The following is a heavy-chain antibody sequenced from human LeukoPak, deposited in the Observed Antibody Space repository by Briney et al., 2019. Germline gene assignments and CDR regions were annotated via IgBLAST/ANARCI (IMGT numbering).Heavy chain of an antibody. J-gene: IGHJ6*03. CDR3: ARTTMVRGTYYMDV. CDR1: GGSISSYY. V-gene: IGHV4-59*01. Sequence: SETLSLTCTVSGGSISSYYWSWIRQPPGKGLEWIGYTYYSGYTNYNPSLKSRVTISVDTSKNQFSLKLSSVTAADTAVYYCARTTMVRGTYYMDVWGKGTTVTISS. D-gene: IGHD3-10*01. CDR2: TYYSGYT.